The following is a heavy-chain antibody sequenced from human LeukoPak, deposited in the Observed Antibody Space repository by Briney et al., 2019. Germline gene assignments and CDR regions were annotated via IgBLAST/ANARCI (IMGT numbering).Heavy chain of an antibody. CDR1: GYSFTSYW. J-gene: IGHJ4*02. V-gene: IGHV5-51*01. Sequence: GESLKISCICYGYSFTSYWIGWLRQMPGKGLEWMGMIYPGDSDTRYSPSFQGQVTISADKSISTAYLQWSSLKASDTAMYYCAGPRSDGANSPLDYWGQGTLVTVSS. CDR2: IYPGDSDT. D-gene: IGHD4-23*01. CDR3: AGPRSDGANSPLDY.